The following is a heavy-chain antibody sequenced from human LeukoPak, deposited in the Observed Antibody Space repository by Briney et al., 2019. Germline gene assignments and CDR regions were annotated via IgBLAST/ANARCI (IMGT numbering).Heavy chain of an antibody. CDR1: GFTFSSYS. CDR2: ISSSSSTI. D-gene: IGHD3-3*01. CDR3: AREDFWDSDDPGRNYYYYMDV. V-gene: IGHV3-48*01. Sequence: PGGSLRLSCAASGFTFSSYSMNWVRQAPGKGLEWVSYISSSSSTIYYADSVKGRFTISRDNAKNSLYPQMNSLRAEDTAVYYCAREDFWDSDDPGRNYYYYMDVWGKGTTVTVSS. J-gene: IGHJ6*03.